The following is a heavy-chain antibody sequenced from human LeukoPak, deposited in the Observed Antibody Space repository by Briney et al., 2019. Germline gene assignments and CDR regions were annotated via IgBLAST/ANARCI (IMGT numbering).Heavy chain of an antibody. D-gene: IGHD2-2*01. V-gene: IGHV3-23*01. J-gene: IGHJ4*02. CDR3: AKESLRVVPSATFDY. Sequence: GGSLRLSCAASGFTFSSCGMRWVRQAPGKGLGWVSAISGSGGSTYYADSVKGRFTISRDNSKNTLYLQMHSLRAEDTAVYYCAKESLRVVPSATFDYWGQGTLVTVSS. CDR2: ISGSGGST. CDR1: GFTFSSCG.